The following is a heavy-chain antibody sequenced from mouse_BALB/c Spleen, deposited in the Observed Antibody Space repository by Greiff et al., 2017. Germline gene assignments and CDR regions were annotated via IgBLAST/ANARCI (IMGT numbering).Heavy chain of an antibody. D-gene: IGHD4-1*01. CDR1: GFTFSDYY. CDR2: ISDGGSYT. V-gene: IGHV5-4*02. CDR3: ARGGKGYAMDY. J-gene: IGHJ4*01. Sequence: EVMLVESGGGLVKPGGSLKLSCAASGFTFSDYYMYWVRQTPEKRLEWVATISDGGSYTYYPDSVKGRFTISRDNAKNNLYLQMSSLKFEDTAMYYCARGGKGYAMDYWGQGTSVTVSS.